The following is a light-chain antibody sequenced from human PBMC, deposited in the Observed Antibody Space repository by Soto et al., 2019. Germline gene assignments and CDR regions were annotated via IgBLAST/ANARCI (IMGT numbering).Light chain of an antibody. CDR1: QGISSA. CDR3: QKFNSYPQVAT. Sequence: AIQLTQSPYSLSASVGDRVTITCRASQGISSAVAWYQQKPGKTPKLLLYDASSLENGVPSRFSGSRSGTDFTLTSSSLHPEDFATEYWQKFNSYPQVATFGPGTKVHIK. J-gene: IGKJ3*01. CDR2: DAS. V-gene: IGKV1-13*02.